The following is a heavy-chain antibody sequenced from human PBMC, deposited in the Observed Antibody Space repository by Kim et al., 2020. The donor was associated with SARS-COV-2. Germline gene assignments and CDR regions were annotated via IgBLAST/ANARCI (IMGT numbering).Heavy chain of an antibody. V-gene: IGHV3-11*06. CDR1: GFIFDDFY. Sequence: GGSLRLSCAASGFIFDDFYMNWVRQAPGKGLEWISNINTNSDYTNYANSVRGRFAISRDNIRNSLHLQLNNLRTEDTAIYYCARSKYFEFWSGSYTYSYYYAMDVWGQGTTVTVSS. CDR3: ARSKYFEFWSGSYTYSYYYAMDV. CDR2: INTNSDYT. J-gene: IGHJ6*02. D-gene: IGHD3-3*01.